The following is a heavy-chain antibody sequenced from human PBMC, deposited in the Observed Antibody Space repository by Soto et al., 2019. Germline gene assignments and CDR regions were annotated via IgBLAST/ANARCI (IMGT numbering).Heavy chain of an antibody. CDR1: GYSFEDYS. CDR3: ARAGYRSVDY. V-gene: IGHV3-9*01. J-gene: IGHJ4*02. CDR2: ISWNGNFT. D-gene: IGHD3-3*01. Sequence: EVQLVESGGDMVQPGRSLKLSCVGSGYSFEDYSMHWVRQAPGKGLEWVSGISWNGNFTGYADSVKGRFTISRDNAKNSLYLQMNSLRDEDTAVYYCARAGYRSVDYWGQGTLVTVSS.